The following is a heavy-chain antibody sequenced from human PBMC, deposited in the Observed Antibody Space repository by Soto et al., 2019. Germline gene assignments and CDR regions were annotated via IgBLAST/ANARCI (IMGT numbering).Heavy chain of an antibody. CDR2: IFPADSDT. CDR1: GYSFSNYW. CDR3: ASSVVVPSTMNYFDY. Sequence: PGESLKISCKGSGYSFSNYWIAWVRQMPGKGLEWMGIIFPADSDTKYSPSFQGQVTISADKSISTAYLQWSSLKASDTAMYYCASSVVVPSTMNYFDYWGRDPWSPSPQ. J-gene: IGHJ4*02. V-gene: IGHV5-51*01. D-gene: IGHD2-15*01.